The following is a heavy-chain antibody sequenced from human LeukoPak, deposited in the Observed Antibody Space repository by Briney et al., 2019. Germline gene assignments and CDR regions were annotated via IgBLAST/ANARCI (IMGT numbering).Heavy chain of an antibody. CDR3: AREIVVVPAAIRRYFDY. CDR2: IYYSGST. V-gene: IGHV4-31*03. Sequence: SQTLSLTCTVSGGSISSGGYYWSWIRQHPGKGLEWIGYIYYSGSTYYNPSLKSRVTISVDTSKNQFSLKLSSVTAADTAVYYCAREIVVVPAAIRRYFDYWGQGTLVTVSS. J-gene: IGHJ4*02. CDR1: GGSISSGGYY. D-gene: IGHD2-2*02.